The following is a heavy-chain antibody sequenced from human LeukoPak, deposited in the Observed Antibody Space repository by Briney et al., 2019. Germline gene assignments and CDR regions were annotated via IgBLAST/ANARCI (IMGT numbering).Heavy chain of an antibody. Sequence: GGSLRLSCAASGFTFSTYAMNWVRQAPGKGLEWVSIISGGGGNIYYADSVKGRFTITRDNSENTLYLQMNSLRAEDTAVYYCAKATFRGSSLFQHWGQGTLVTVSS. CDR1: GFTFSTYA. J-gene: IGHJ4*02. V-gene: IGHV3-23*01. CDR2: ISGGGGNI. CDR3: AKATFRGSSLFQH. D-gene: IGHD1-26*01.